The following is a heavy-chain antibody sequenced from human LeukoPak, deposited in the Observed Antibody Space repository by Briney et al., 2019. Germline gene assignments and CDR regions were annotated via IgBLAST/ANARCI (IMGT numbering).Heavy chain of an antibody. CDR3: ARDLSYFDY. J-gene: IGHJ4*02. CDR1: GFSVSSTY. V-gene: IGHV3-53*01. D-gene: IGHD2/OR15-2a*01. Sequence: PGGSLRLSCAVSGFSVSSTYMTWVRQAPGKGLEWVSITYSDGNTYYAESVRGRFTVSRGYSKTTLYLQMKSLRVEDTAFYYCARDLSYFDYWGQGTLVTVSS. CDR2: TYSDGNT.